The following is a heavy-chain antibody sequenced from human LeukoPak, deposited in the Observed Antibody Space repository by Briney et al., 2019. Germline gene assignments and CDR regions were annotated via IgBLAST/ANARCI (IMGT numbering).Heavy chain of an antibody. D-gene: IGHD6-19*01. CDR2: ISYDGSNK. CDR3: ARERPYRRIAVAGTTFDY. J-gene: IGHJ4*02. V-gene: IGHV3-30*04. Sequence: GGSLRLACAASGFTFSSYAMRWVRQAPGKGLEWVAVISYDGSNKYYADSVKGRFTISRDNSKNTLYLQMNSLRAEDTAVYYCARERPYRRIAVAGTTFDYWGQGTLVTVSS. CDR1: GFTFSSYA.